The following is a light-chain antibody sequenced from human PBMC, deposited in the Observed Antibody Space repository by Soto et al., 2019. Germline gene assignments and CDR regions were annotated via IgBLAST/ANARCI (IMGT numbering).Light chain of an antibody. V-gene: IGKV2-28*01. J-gene: IGKJ2*01. CDR1: QSLLHRNGYSY. Sequence: DIVMTQSPLSLPVSPGEPASISCRYSQSLLHRNGYSYLDWYLQKPGQSLRLLIYLASTRASGVPDKFSASGSGTVFTLKISRVEAEYVGIYYCMQALQTPYSFGQGTKLEI. CDR3: MQALQTPYS. CDR2: LAS.